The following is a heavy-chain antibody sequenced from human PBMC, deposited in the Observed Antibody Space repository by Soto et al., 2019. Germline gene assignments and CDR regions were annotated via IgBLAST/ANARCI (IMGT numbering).Heavy chain of an antibody. CDR3: ARDLEVPAAIFYYYYYMDV. D-gene: IGHD2-2*02. CDR2: ISSSSSYR. Sequence: EVQLVESGGGLVKPGGSLRLSCAASGFTFSSYSMNWVRQAPGKGLEWVSSISSSSSYRYYADSVKGRFTISRDNAKNSLYLQMNSLRAEDTAVYYCARDLEVPAAIFYYYYYMDVWGKGTTVTVSS. CDR1: GFTFSSYS. J-gene: IGHJ6*03. V-gene: IGHV3-21*01.